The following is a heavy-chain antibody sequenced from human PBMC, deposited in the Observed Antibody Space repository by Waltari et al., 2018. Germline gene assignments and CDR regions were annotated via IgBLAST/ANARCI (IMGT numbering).Heavy chain of an antibody. Sequence: QVQLQESGPGLVKPSETLSLTCAVSGYSISSGYYWGWIRQPPGKGLDWIGSIYHSGSTYYNPSLKSRVTISVDTSKNQFSLKLSSVTAADTAVYYCARGGITMVRGVIDYFDYWGQGTLVTVSS. CDR1: GYSISSGYY. CDR2: IYHSGST. V-gene: IGHV4-38-2*01. D-gene: IGHD3-10*01. CDR3: ARGGITMVRGVIDYFDY. J-gene: IGHJ4*02.